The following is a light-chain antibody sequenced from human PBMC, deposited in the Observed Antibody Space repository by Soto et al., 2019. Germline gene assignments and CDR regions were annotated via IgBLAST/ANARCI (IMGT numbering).Light chain of an antibody. CDR1: QSISSW. Sequence: DIQMTQSPSTLSASVGDRVTITCRASQSISSWLAWYQQKPGKAPKLLIYDASSLESGVPSRFSGSGSGTXXXXXXXSLQPDDFATYYCQQYNSYSTFGGGTKVEIK. J-gene: IGKJ4*01. CDR3: QQYNSYST. CDR2: DAS. V-gene: IGKV1-5*01.